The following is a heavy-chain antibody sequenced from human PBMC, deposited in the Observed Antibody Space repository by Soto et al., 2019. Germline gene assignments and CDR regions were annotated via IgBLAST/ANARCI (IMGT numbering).Heavy chain of an antibody. Sequence: ASVKVSCKASGGTFSSYAISWVRQAPGQGLEWMGGIIPIFGTANYAQKFQGRVTITADGSTSTAYMELSSLRSEDTAVYYCARDGFLGDYYYYGKDVWGQGTTVTV. J-gene: IGHJ6*02. CDR1: GGTFSSYA. CDR3: ARDGFLGDYYYYGKDV. V-gene: IGHV1-69*13. CDR2: IIPIFGTA. D-gene: IGHD3-3*01.